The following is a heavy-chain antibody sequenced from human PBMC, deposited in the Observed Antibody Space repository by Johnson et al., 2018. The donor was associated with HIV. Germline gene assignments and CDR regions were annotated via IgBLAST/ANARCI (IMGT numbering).Heavy chain of an antibody. CDR3: ARESRDGPNLRAFDI. CDR2: IYSGGST. Sequence: MLLVESGGGVVRPGGSLRLSCAASGFTFDDYGMSWVRQAPGKGLEWVSGIYSGGSTHYADSVKGRFTISRDNSKNTVYLQMNNLRAGDTAVYFCARESRDGPNLRAFDIWGQGTTVIVSS. D-gene: IGHD5-24*01. CDR1: GFTFDDYG. J-gene: IGHJ3*02. V-gene: IGHV3-66*01.